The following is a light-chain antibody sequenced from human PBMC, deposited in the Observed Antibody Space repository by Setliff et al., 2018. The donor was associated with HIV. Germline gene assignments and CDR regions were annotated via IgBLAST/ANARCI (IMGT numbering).Light chain of an antibody. CDR1: SSDVGGYNY. CDR2: DVS. Sequence: QSALTQPASVSGSPGQSITISCTGTSSDVGGYNYVSWYQQYPGKAPKLMIYDVSKRPSGVSNRFSGSKSGNTASLTISGLHAEDEADYYCCSYAGSGTYVFGTGTKVTVL. CDR3: CSYAGSGTYV. V-gene: IGLV2-23*02. J-gene: IGLJ1*01.